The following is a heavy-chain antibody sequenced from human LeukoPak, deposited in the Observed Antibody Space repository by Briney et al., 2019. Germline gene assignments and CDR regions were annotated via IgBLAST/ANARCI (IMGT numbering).Heavy chain of an antibody. CDR2: ISDSGSTI. Sequence: PGGSLRLSCAASGFTFRDYYMGWIRQAPGKGLESISYISDSGSTIYYADSVKGRFTVPRDNADNSLYLQMNSLRAEDTAVYYCARVVVVPAAMQYYYYYYGMDVWGQGTTVTVSS. CDR3: ARVVVVPAAMQYYYYYYGMDV. J-gene: IGHJ6*02. V-gene: IGHV3-11*01. D-gene: IGHD2-2*01. CDR1: GFTFRDYY.